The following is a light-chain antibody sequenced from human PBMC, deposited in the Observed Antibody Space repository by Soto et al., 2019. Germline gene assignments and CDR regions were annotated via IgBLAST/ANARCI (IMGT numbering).Light chain of an antibody. CDR3: QQYGNSPIT. Sequence: VLRQSPGTLSLSTGERATLSCRASQSVSSTYLAWCQQKPGQAPRLLIYGVSNRATGIPERFSGSGSGTDFTLTISRLEPEDFAVYYCQQYGNSPITFGQVRLLEIK. V-gene: IGKV3-20*01. CDR1: QSVSSTY. CDR2: GVS. J-gene: IGKJ5*01.